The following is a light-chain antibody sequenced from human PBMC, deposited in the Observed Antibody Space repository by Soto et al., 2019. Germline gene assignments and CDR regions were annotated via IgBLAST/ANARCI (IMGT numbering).Light chain of an antibody. CDR3: QQYDNWPLT. CDR2: GAS. Sequence: EIVVTQSPATLSVAPGERATLSCRASQSVSSNLAWYQQRPGQVPRLLIYGASTRATGVPARFSGSGSGTEFTLTISSLQSEDFAVYYCQQYDNWPLTFGGGTEVEIK. J-gene: IGKJ4*01. CDR1: QSVSSN. V-gene: IGKV3-15*01.